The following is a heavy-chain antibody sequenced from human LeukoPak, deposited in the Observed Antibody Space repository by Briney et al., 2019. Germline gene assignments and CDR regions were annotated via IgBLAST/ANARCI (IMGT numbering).Heavy chain of an antibody. Sequence: SETLSLTCAVSGGSISSGGYSWSWIRQPPGKGLEWIGYIYYSGSTYYNPSLKSRVTISVDTSKNQFSLKLSSVTAADTAVYYCASGHYYYDSSGSPLAYWGQGTLVTVSS. CDR2: IYYSGST. CDR1: GGSISSGGYS. CDR3: ASGHYYYDSSGSPLAY. V-gene: IGHV4-30-4*07. J-gene: IGHJ4*02. D-gene: IGHD3-22*01.